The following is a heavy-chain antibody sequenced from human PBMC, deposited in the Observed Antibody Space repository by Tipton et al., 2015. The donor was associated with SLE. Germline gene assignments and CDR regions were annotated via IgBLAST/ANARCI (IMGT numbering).Heavy chain of an antibody. J-gene: IGHJ3*02. V-gene: IGHV4-59*01. CDR2: IYYSGSP. Sequence: TLSLTCAVYGGSFSGYYWSWIRQPPGKGLEWIGYIYYSGSPNYNPSLKSRVTMSLDTSKNQFSLKLSSVTAADTAVYYCASAGHMTRGVRNPSDMWGQGTMVTVSS. D-gene: IGHD3-10*01. CDR3: ASAGHMTRGVRNPSDM. CDR1: GGSFSGYY.